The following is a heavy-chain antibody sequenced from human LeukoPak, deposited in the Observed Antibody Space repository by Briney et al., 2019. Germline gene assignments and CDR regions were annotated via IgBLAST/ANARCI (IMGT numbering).Heavy chain of an antibody. Sequence: GSLRLSCAASGFTFSSYAMSWVRQPPGKGLEWIGSIYYSGSTYYNPSLKSRVTISVDTSKNQFSLKLSSVTAADTAVYYCARVGSSSWYYYYGMDVWGQGTTVTVSS. CDR3: ARVGSSSWYYYYGMDV. CDR1: GFTFSSYA. J-gene: IGHJ6*02. V-gene: IGHV4-39*07. D-gene: IGHD6-13*01. CDR2: IYYSGST.